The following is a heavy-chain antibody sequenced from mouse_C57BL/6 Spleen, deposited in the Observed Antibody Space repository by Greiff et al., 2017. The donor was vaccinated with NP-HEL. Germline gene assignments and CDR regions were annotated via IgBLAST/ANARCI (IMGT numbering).Heavy chain of an antibody. CDR3: ARSGITTVVATDWYFDV. CDR1: GFTFTDYY. CDR2: IRNKANGYTT. D-gene: IGHD1-1*01. Sequence: EVQLVESGGGLVQPGGSLSLSCAASGFTFTDYYMSWVRQPPGKALEWLGFIRNKANGYTTEYSASVKGRFTISRDNSQSILYLQMNALRAEDSATYYCARSGITTVVATDWYFDVWGTGTTVTVSS. V-gene: IGHV7-3*01. J-gene: IGHJ1*03.